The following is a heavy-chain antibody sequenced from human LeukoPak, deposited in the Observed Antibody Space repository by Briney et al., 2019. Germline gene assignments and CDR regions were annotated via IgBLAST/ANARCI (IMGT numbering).Heavy chain of an antibody. Sequence: PGGSLRLSCAASGFTFSSYSMNWVRQAPGKGLEWVANIKQDGSERYYVDSVKGRFTISRDNAKNSLYLQMNSLRAEDTAVYYCARESIVATISHFDYWGQGTLVTVSS. CDR2: IKQDGSER. D-gene: IGHD5-12*01. CDR1: GFTFSSYS. CDR3: ARESIVATISHFDY. J-gene: IGHJ4*02. V-gene: IGHV3-7*01.